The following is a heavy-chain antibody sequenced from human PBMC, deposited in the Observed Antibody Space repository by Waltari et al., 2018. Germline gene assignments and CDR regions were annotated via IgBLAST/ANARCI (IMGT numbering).Heavy chain of an antibody. Sequence: EVQLVESGGGLVKPGVSLSLSCATSGLPFSAYSRNWVRQAPGKGLEWVSSISSSATYTYYADSVKGRFTISKDNAKNSLNLQMNSLRVEDTAVYYCARLDGMDVWGQGTTVTVSS. J-gene: IGHJ6*02. V-gene: IGHV3-21*01. CDR3: ARLDGMDV. CDR1: GLPFSAYS. CDR2: ISSSATYT.